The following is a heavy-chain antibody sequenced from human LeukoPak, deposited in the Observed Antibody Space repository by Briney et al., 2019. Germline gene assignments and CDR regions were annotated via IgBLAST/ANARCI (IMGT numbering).Heavy chain of an antibody. CDR3: ARGPDIVVVVAAIPSGWFDP. J-gene: IGHJ5*02. CDR1: GFTFSSYA. Sequence: GGSLRLSCAASGFTFSSYAMHWVRQAPGKGLEWVSVISYDGSNKYYADSVKGRFPISRDNSKNTLYLQMNSLRAEDTAVYYCARGPDIVVVVAAIPSGWFDPWGQGTLVTVSS. CDR2: ISYDGSNK. D-gene: IGHD2-15*01. V-gene: IGHV3-30-3*01.